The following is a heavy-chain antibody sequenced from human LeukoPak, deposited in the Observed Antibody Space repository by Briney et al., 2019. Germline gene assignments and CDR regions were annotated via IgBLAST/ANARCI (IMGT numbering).Heavy chain of an antibody. Sequence: SETLSLTCTVSGGPISSPNHFWGWVRQPPGKGLEWIGSVYYGGSTYSNPSLKSRITMSADTSKNQFSLTLSSVTAADTAVYYCARVVAGTKDFQYWGQGTLVTVSS. CDR2: VYYGGST. CDR3: ARVVAGTKDFQY. V-gene: IGHV4-39*01. D-gene: IGHD6-19*01. J-gene: IGHJ1*01. CDR1: GGPISSPNHF.